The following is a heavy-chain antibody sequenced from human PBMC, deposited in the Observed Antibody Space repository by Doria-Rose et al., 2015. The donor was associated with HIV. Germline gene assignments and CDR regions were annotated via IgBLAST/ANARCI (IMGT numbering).Heavy chain of an antibody. CDR2: ISYDGSN. CDR1: GYSLTSGYY. Sequence: VKLQGSGPGLVKPSQSLSLTCSVTGYSLTSGYYWNWIRQFPGNKLEWMGYISYDGSNNYNPSLKNRISITRDTSKNQFFLKLNSVTTEDTATYYCARDGFDVWGAGTAVTVSS. V-gene: IGHV4-61*01. CDR3: ARDGFDV. J-gene: IGHJ6*04. D-gene: IGHD3-10*01.